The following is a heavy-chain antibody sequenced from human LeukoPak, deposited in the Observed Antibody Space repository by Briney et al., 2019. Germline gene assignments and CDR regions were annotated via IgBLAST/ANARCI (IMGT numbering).Heavy chain of an antibody. J-gene: IGHJ4*02. V-gene: IGHV3-23*01. CDR3: AKDSVYYDFWSGYYRGFYFDY. Sequence: WGVLRLFFASSGFNLSRYGMNWVRQAPREGLGLVLAISCSCGSTYYADSVKGRFTISRDNSKNTLYLQMNSLRAEDTAVYYCAKDSVYYDFWSGYYRGFYFDYWGQGTLVTVSS. CDR1: GFNLSRYG. D-gene: IGHD3-3*01. CDR2: ISCSCGST.